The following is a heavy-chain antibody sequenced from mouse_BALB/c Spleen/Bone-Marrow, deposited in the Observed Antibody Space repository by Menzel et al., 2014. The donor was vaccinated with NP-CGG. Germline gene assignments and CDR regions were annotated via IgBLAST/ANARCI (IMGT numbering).Heavy chain of an antibody. V-gene: IGHV4-1*02. Sequence: EVKLVESGGGLVQPGRSLKLSCAASGFDFSGFWMGWVRQAPGKGLEWIGEVNPDSSTINYTPSLKDRFIISRDNAKNTLYLQMSKVRSEDTALYYCARLGYYGGFAYWGQGTPVTVSA. J-gene: IGHJ3*01. CDR1: GFDFSGFW. D-gene: IGHD2-3*01. CDR3: ARLGYYGGFAY. CDR2: VNPDSSTI.